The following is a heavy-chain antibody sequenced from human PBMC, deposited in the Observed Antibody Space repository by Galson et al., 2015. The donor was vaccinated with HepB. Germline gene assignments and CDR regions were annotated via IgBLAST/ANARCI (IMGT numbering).Heavy chain of an antibody. CDR3: AKGGGYSYGLFDY. J-gene: IGHJ4*02. V-gene: IGHV3-30*18. CDR1: GFTFSRYD. Sequence: ASGFTFSRYDMHWVRQAPGKGLEWVALISSDGSNEYYLDAVKGRFTISRDNTKNALYMQMNSLRTEDTAVYYCAKGGGYSYGLFDYWGQGTLVTISS. CDR2: ISSDGSNE. D-gene: IGHD5-18*01.